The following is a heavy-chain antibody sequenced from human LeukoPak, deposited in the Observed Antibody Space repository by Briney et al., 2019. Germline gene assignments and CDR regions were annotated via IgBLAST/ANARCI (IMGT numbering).Heavy chain of an antibody. D-gene: IGHD3-10*01. CDR1: GGSFRGYY. CDR2: INHSGST. Sequence: SETLSLTCAVYGGSFRGYYWSWIRQPPGKGLEWIGEINHSGSTNYNPSIKSRVTISVDTSKNQFSLKLSSVTAADTAVYYCARGSDCSSTSCEVTMVRGVITFFDYWGQGTLVTVSS. J-gene: IGHJ4*02. V-gene: IGHV4-34*01. CDR3: ARGSDCSSTSCEVTMVRGVITFFDY.